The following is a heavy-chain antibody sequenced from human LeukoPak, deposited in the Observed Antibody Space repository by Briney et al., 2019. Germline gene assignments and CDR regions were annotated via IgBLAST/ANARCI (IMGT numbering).Heavy chain of an antibody. CDR1: GFTFSSYS. Sequence: KSGGSLRLSCAASGFTFSSYSMNWVRQAPGKGLEWVSSISSSSSYIYYADSVKGRFTISRDNAKNSLYLQMNSLRAEDTAVYYCARPDEQQLVRDAFDIWGQGTMVTASS. CDR2: ISSSSSYI. V-gene: IGHV3-21*01. D-gene: IGHD6-13*01. J-gene: IGHJ3*02. CDR3: ARPDEQQLVRDAFDI.